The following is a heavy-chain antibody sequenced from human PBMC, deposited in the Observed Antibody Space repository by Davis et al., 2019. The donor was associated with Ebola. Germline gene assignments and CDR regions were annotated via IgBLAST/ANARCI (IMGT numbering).Heavy chain of an antibody. V-gene: IGHV3-23*01. D-gene: IGHD3-10*01. Sequence: ESLKISCAASGFTFSSYAMSWVRQAPGKWLEWVSAISGSGGSTYYADSVKGRFTISRDNSKNTLYLQMNSLRAEDTAVYYCAKDRGSGSYFGLGNYFDYWGQGTLVTDSS. CDR1: GFTFSSYA. CDR2: ISGSGGST. CDR3: AKDRGSGSYFGLGNYFDY. J-gene: IGHJ4*02.